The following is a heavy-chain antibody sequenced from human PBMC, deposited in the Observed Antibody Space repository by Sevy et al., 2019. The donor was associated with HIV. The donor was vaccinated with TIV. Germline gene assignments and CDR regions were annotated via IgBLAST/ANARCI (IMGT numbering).Heavy chain of an antibody. Sequence: GGSLRLSCAAFGFSFSSYGMHWVRQAPGKGPEWVAVMLYDGSYEYYADSVKGRFTISRDNPKNTLYLQMNSLRAEDTAGYYCARGMAALPGYYYGMDVWGQGTTVTVSS. J-gene: IGHJ6*02. CDR2: MLYDGSYE. D-gene: IGHD6-6*01. CDR3: ARGMAALPGYYYGMDV. CDR1: GFSFSSYG. V-gene: IGHV3-30*19.